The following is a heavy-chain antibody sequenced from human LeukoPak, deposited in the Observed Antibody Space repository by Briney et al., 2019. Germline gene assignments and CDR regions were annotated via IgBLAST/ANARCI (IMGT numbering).Heavy chain of an antibody. CDR3: ARVPYSSSSGDY. CDR1: GGSISSYY. CDR2: IYYSGST. J-gene: IGHJ4*02. D-gene: IGHD6-6*01. V-gene: IGHV4-59*01. Sequence: SETLSLTCTVSGGSISSYYWSWVRQPPGKGLEWIGYIYYSGSTNYNPSLKSRVTISVDTSKNQFSLKLSSVTAADTAVYYCARVPYSSSSGDYWGQGTLVTVSS.